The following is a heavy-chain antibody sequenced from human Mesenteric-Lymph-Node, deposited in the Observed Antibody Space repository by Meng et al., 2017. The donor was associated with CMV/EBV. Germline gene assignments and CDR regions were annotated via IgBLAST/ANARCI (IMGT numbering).Heavy chain of an antibody. V-gene: IGHV3-13*01. Sequence: GGSLRLSCAASGFTFSSYDMHWVRQATGKRLEWVSAIGSGGDTDYPDSVKGRFTISRENAKNSLYLQMNSLRAGDTAVYYCARATSNTLIDYWGQGTLVTVSS. CDR1: GFTFSSYD. CDR3: ARATSNTLIDY. D-gene: IGHD3-16*01. J-gene: IGHJ4*02. CDR2: IGSGGDT.